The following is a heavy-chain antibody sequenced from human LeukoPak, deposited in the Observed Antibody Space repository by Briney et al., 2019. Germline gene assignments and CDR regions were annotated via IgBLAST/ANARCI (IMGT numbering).Heavy chain of an antibody. CDR1: GYTFTSYY. CDR3: ARERRDSGSYYYFDY. V-gene: IGHV1-46*01. J-gene: IGHJ4*02. D-gene: IGHD1-26*01. CDR2: INPSGGST. Sequence: ASVKVSCKASGYTFTSYYMHWVRQAPGQGLKWMGIINPSGGSTSYAQKFQGRVTMTRDTSTSTVYMELSSLRSEDTAVYYCARERRDSGSYYYFDYWGQGTLVTVSS.